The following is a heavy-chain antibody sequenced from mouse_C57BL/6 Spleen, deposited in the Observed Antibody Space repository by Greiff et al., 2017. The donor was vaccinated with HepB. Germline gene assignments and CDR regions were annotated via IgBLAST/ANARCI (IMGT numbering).Heavy chain of an antibody. V-gene: IGHV5-17*01. J-gene: IGHJ4*01. CDR1: GFTFSDYG. CDR3: ARYYYGSNYAMDY. D-gene: IGHD1-1*01. Sequence: EVKLMDSGGGLVKPGGSLKLSCAASGFTFSDYGMHWVRQAPEKGLEWVAYISSGSSTIYYADTVKGRFTISRDNAKNTLFLQMTSLRSEDTAMYYCARYYYGSNYAMDYWGQGTSVTVSS. CDR2: ISSGSSTI.